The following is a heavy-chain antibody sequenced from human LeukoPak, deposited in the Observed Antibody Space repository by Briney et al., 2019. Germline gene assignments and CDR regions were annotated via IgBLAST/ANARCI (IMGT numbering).Heavy chain of an antibody. CDR2: ISGSGGNT. CDR1: GLTFSSCS. CDR3: ANGRGPNTGPTLDY. Sequence: GGSLRLSCAAPGLTFSSCSMTWVRQAPGKGLEWVSCISGSGGNTYYADSVKGRFTISRDNSKNTLYLQLNSLRAEDTAIYYCANGRGPNTGPTLDYWGQGTLVTVSS. V-gene: IGHV3-23*01. J-gene: IGHJ4*02. D-gene: IGHD2-15*01.